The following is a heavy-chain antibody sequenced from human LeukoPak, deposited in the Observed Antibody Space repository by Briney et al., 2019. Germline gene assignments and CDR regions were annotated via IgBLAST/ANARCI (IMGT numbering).Heavy chain of an antibody. V-gene: IGHV1-18*01. D-gene: IGHD6-6*01. Sequence: GSSVKVSCKASVGTFSSYAISWVRQAPGQGLEWMGWISAYNGNTNYAQKLQGRVTMTTDTSTSTAYMELRSLRSDDTAVYYCARDDSSSPGWDYWGQGTLVTVSS. CDR2: ISAYNGNT. J-gene: IGHJ4*02. CDR1: VGTFSSYA. CDR3: ARDDSSSPGWDY.